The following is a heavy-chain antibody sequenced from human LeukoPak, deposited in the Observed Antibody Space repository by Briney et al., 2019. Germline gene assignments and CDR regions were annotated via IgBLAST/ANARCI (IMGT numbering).Heavy chain of an antibody. CDR3: ARDRGPRTGFMVREAYDY. V-gene: IGHV3-74*01. CDR1: GFTLSSYW. D-gene: IGHD3-10*01. J-gene: IGHJ4*02. Sequence: GGSLRLSCAASGFTLSSYWMHWVRQVPGKGLVWVSRIKSDGSDTRYADSVKGRFTISRDNAKNTLYLQMSSLRAEDTAVYYCARDRGPRTGFMVREAYDYWGQGTLVTVSS. CDR2: IKSDGSDT.